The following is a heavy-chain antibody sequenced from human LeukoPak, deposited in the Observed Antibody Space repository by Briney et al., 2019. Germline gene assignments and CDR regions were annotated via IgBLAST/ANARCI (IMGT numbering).Heavy chain of an antibody. Sequence: SETLSLTCTVSGGSISIGGYYWSWIRQHPGKGLEWIGYIYYSGSTYYNPSLKSRVTISVDTSKNQFSLKLSSVTAADTAVYYCARVGTIFGVVDYWGQGTLVTVSS. CDR2: IYYSGST. CDR1: GGSISIGGYY. D-gene: IGHD3-3*01. CDR3: ARVGTIFGVVDY. J-gene: IGHJ4*02. V-gene: IGHV4-31*03.